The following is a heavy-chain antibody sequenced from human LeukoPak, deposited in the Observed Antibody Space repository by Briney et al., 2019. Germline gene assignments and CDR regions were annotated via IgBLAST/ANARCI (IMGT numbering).Heavy chain of an antibody. V-gene: IGHV3-7*01. Sequence: GGSLRLSCAASGFTLSNYWMGWVRQAPGKGLEWVANIRQDGDSKYYVDSVKGRFTISRENAENSLFVQMNSLRAEDMAVYYCAXEXWWXNKDTWSGYFDCWGQGTLVTVSS. CDR1: GFTLSNYW. J-gene: IGHJ4*02. D-gene: IGHD2-15*01. CDR2: IRQDGDSK. CDR3: AXEXWWXNKDTWSGYFDC.